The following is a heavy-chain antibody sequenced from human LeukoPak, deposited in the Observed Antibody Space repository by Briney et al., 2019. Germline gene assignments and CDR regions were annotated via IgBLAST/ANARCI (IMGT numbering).Heavy chain of an antibody. Sequence: SETLSLTCTVSGGSISSYYWSWIRQPPGKGLEWIGYTYYSGSTNYNPSLKSRVTISVDTSKNQFSLKLSSVTAADTAVYYCARTLDGYNYWWFDPWGQGTLVTVSS. D-gene: IGHD5-24*01. CDR2: TYYSGST. J-gene: IGHJ5*02. V-gene: IGHV4-59*01. CDR3: ARTLDGYNYWWFDP. CDR1: GGSISSYY.